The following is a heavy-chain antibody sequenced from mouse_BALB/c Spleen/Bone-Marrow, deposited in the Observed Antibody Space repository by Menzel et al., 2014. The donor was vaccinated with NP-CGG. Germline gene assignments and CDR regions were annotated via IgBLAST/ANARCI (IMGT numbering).Heavy chain of an antibody. CDR3: ARCGYYGWRAY. D-gene: IGHD1-2*01. Sequence: EVKVVESGGGLVQPGGSLKLSCTASGFELSRYWMSWVRQAPGKGLEWIGEINPNSRTINYTPSLKERFIISRDNAKNTLYLQVSKVRSEDTALYFCARCGYYGWRAYWGQGTLVTVSA. CDR2: INPNSRTI. CDR1: GFELSRYW. V-gene: IGHV4-1*02. J-gene: IGHJ3*01.